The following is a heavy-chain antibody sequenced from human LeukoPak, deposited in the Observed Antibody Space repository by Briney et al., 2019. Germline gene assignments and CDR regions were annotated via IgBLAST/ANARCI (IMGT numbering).Heavy chain of an antibody. CDR3: ARRSAPGYSSGPLDY. D-gene: IGHD6-19*01. Sequence: SETLSLTCTVSGGSISSYYWSWIRQPPGKGLEWIGYIYYSGSTNYNPSLKSRVTISVDTSKNQFSLKLSSVTAADTAVYYCARRSAPGYSSGPLDYWGQGTLVTVSS. V-gene: IGHV4-59*01. CDR1: GGSISSYY. J-gene: IGHJ4*02. CDR2: IYYSGST.